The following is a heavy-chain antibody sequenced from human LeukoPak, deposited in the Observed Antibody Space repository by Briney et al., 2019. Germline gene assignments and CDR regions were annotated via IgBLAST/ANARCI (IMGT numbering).Heavy chain of an antibody. J-gene: IGHJ4*02. D-gene: IGHD1-1*01. CDR2: INPNSGGT. CDR1: GYTFTGYY. Sequence: GASVKVSCKASGYTFTGYYMHWVRQGPGQGVEWMGWINPNSGGTNYAQKFQGRVTMTRETSISTAYMELSRLRADDTAVYYSARGRRVAMENDWGQGTLVTVS. CDR3: ARGRRVAMEND. V-gene: IGHV1-2*02.